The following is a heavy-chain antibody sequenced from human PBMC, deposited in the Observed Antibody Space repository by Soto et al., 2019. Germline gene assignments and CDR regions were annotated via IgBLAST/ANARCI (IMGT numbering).Heavy chain of an antibody. J-gene: IGHJ5*02. CDR3: ARDHVYSRGGFGP. CDR1: GFTVSSNY. D-gene: IGHD1-26*01. CDR2: IYSGGST. V-gene: IGHV3-53*01. Sequence: PGGSLRLSCAASGFTVSSNYMSWVRQAPGKGLEWVSVIYSGGSTYYADSVKGRFTISRDNSKNTLYLQMNSLRAEDTAVYYCARDHVYSRGGFGPWGQGTLVTVSS.